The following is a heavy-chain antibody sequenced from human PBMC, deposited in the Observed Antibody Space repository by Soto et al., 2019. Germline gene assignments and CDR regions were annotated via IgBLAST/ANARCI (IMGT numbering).Heavy chain of an antibody. CDR3: ARGGVGSLDF. CDR1: AFTFTDYW. J-gene: IGHJ3*01. Sequence: EVQLVESGGDLVQPGGSLRLSCAASAFTFTDYWMHWVRQAPGKGLVWISHVHSNGAITSYADSVKGRFTISRDNTKNTVYLQMNSLRAEDTAVYYCARGGVGSLDFWGQGTMVTVSS. CDR2: VHSNGAIT. D-gene: IGHD3-16*01. V-gene: IGHV3-74*01.